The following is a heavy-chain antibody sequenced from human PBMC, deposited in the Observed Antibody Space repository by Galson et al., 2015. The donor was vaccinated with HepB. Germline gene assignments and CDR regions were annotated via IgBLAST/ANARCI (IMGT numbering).Heavy chain of an antibody. CDR1: GFTFSSYS. D-gene: IGHD2-15*01. CDR2: ISSSSIYI. CDR3: ARVGGKLGYCSGGSCSNWFDP. V-gene: IGHV3-21*04. Sequence: SLRLSCAASGFTFSSYSMNWVRQAPGKGLEWVSSISSSSIYIYCADSVKGRFTISRDNAKNSLYLQMNSLRSEDTAVYYCARVGGKLGYCSGGSCSNWFDPWGQGTLVTVSS. J-gene: IGHJ5*02.